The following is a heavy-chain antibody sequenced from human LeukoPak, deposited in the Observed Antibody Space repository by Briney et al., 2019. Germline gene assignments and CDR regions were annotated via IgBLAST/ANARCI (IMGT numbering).Heavy chain of an antibody. CDR3: ARDPSTTPREFPFDY. CDR1: GGTFSSYA. D-gene: IGHD4-11*01. CDR2: IIPIFGTA. J-gene: IGHJ4*02. Sequence: ASVTVSCEASGGTFSSYAISWVRQAPGQGLEWMGGIIPIFGTANYAQKFQGRVTITTDESTSTAYMELSSLRSEDTAVYYCARDPSTTPREFPFDYWGQGTLVTVSS. V-gene: IGHV1-69*05.